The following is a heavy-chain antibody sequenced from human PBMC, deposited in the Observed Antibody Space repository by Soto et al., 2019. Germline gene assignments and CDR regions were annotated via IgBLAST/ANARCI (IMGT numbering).Heavy chain of an antibody. CDR2: LIPVFSAT. Sequence: QVQLVQSGAEVRKPGYSVRVSCKASGGTFNSYAFSWVRQSPGQGLEWMGGLIPVFSATHYAQSFEGRVTISANEATKPVYLDFSSLKSDDTAVYFCASSAVFGVLALTSTTGFDTWGQGTLVIVSS. J-gene: IGHJ5*02. D-gene: IGHD3-3*01. CDR3: ASSAVFGVLALTSTTGFDT. CDR1: GGTFNSYA. V-gene: IGHV1-69*01.